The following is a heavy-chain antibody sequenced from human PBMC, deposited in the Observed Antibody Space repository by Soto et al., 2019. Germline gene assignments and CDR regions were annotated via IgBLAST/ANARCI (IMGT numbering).Heavy chain of an antibody. V-gene: IGHV4-59*01. CDR2: VYYAKAT. J-gene: IGHJ6*02. CDR1: AASLNTSY. Sequence: PSEKLSLTCTVSAASLNTSYWGWIRQPPGKKQKWIGYVYYAKATNYNPSHESRVTISPDTSRNQCTMNMRSVTAADTAVYYCARVMGDWGTYYYYYGMDVWGQGTTVT. CDR3: ARVMGDWGTYYYYYGMDV. D-gene: IGHD3-16*01.